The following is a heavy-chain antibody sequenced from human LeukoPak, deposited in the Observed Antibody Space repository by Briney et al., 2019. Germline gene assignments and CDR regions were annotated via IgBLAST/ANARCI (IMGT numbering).Heavy chain of an antibody. CDR1: GYTFTSYD. J-gene: IGHJ6*03. CDR3: ASTGAVAANDYYYYYMDV. Sequence: GASVKVSCKASGYTFTSYDINWVRQATGQGLEWMGWMNPNSGNTGYAQKFQGRVTMTRNTSISTAYMELSSLRSEDTAVYYCASTGAVAANDYYYYYMDVWGKGTTVTISS. CDR2: MNPNSGNT. D-gene: IGHD6-19*01. V-gene: IGHV1-8*01.